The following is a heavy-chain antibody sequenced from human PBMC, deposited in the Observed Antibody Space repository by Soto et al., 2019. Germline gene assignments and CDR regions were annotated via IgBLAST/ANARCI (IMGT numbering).Heavy chain of an antibody. J-gene: IGHJ4*02. CDR3: ARSPPSSYYGGSGTFDY. V-gene: IGHV4-4*02. CDR1: GGFTSTNNW. CDR2: AYHSGST. D-gene: IGHD3-10*01. Sequence: QLQLQESGPGLVRPSGTLSLTCAVSGGFTSTNNWWSWVRQPPGKGLEWIGDAYHSGSTEYNPSLQSRVSISVDKSKNQISLKLTAATAADTAVYYCARSPPSSYYGGSGTFDYWGQGTLVTVSS.